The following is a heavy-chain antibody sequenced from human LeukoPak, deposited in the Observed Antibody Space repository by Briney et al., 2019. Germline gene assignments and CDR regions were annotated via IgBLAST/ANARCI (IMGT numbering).Heavy chain of an antibody. V-gene: IGHV3-43D*03. CDR3: ACGLYYYYMDV. J-gene: IGHJ6*03. D-gene: IGHD3/OR15-3a*01. CDR1: GFTFADYA. CDR2: ISWDGGST. Sequence: PGGSLRLSCAASGFTFADYAMHWVRQAPGKGLEWVSLISWDGGSTHYADSVKGRFTISRDNSKNSLYLQMNSLRAEDTALYYCACGLYYYYMDVWGKGTTVTVPS.